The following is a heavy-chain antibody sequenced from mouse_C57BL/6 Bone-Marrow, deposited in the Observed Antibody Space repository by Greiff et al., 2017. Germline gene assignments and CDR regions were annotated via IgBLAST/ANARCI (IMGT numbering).Heavy chain of an antibody. CDR2: IWGGGST. CDR1: GFSFTSYG. J-gene: IGHJ3*01. D-gene: IGHD2-1*01. V-gene: IGHV2-9*01. CDR3: ATHDGNYGFAD. Sequence: VMLVESGPGLVAPSQSLSITCTVSGFSFTSYGVDWVRQPPGKGLEWLGVIWGGGSTNYNSALMSRMSISKDNSKSQVFLKMNSLQADDTAIYYCATHDGNYGFADWGQGTLVTVSA.